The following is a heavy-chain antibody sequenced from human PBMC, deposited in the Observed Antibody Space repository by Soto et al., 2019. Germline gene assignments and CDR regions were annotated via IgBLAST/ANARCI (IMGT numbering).Heavy chain of an antibody. D-gene: IGHD6-19*01. CDR1: GDSISSYY. CDR3: ARISSGWFYYFDY. V-gene: IGHV4-59*01. J-gene: IGHJ4*02. CDR2: ISYSGST. Sequence: SETLSLTCTVSGDSISSYYWGWIRQPPGKGLEWIGYISYSGSTNYNPSLKSRVTISVDTSKNQFSLKLSSVTAADTAVYYCARISSGWFYYFDYWGQGTLVTVSS.